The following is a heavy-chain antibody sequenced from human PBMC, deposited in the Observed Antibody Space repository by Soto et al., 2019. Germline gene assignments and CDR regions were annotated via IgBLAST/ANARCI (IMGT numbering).Heavy chain of an antibody. D-gene: IGHD2-15*01. Sequence: GESLKISCKGSGYSFTNYWINWVRQMPGKGLEWMGRIDPDDSYTNYSPSFQGHVTISVDKSISTAYLQWSSLQASDTAIYYCTSHPPPTYCSGSTCTGFWGQGTLVTVSS. J-gene: IGHJ4*02. CDR2: IDPDDSYT. V-gene: IGHV5-10-1*01. CDR3: TSHPPPTYCSGSTCTGF. CDR1: GYSFTNYW.